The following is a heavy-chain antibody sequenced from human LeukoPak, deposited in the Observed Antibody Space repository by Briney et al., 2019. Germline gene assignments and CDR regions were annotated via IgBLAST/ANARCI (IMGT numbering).Heavy chain of an antibody. V-gene: IGHV4-59*01. CDR1: DGSISNYY. CDR3: ARVGVDYSGNIIKYYFDY. CDR2: IYYSGTT. Sequence: KPSETLSLTCTVSDGSISNYYWSWIRQPPGKGLEWIGYIYYSGTTNYNPSLKSRVVISVDTSKNQFSLKLSPVIAADTAVYYCARVGVDYSGNIIKYYFDYWGQGTLVTVSS. J-gene: IGHJ4*02. D-gene: IGHD4-23*01.